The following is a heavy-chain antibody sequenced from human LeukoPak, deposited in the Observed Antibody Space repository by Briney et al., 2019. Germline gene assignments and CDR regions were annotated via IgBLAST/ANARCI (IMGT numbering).Heavy chain of an antibody. V-gene: IGHV4-34*12. CDR3: ARRSFRIAVAGTFFTQGGYYFGY. CDR2: IIHSGST. CDR1: GGSFSGYY. D-gene: IGHD6-19*01. J-gene: IGHJ4*02. Sequence: TSETLSLTCAVYGGSFSGYYWSWIRQPPGKGLEWIGEIIHSGSTNYNPSLTSRVTISVDTSKNQFSLKLSSVTAADTAVYYCARRSFRIAVAGTFFTQGGYYFGYWGQGTLVTVSS.